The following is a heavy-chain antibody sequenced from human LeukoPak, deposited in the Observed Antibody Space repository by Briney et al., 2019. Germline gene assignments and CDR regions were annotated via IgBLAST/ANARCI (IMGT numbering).Heavy chain of an antibody. D-gene: IGHD4-17*01. J-gene: IGHJ4*02. CDR1: SASIRSSNYY. Sequence: SETLSLTCTVSSASIRSSNYYWGWIRQPPGKGLEWIGSIYYNGNTYYNPSLKSRVTISVDTSKNQFSLKLSSVTAADTAVYYCARHILPVTTLSPFGYWGQGTLVTVSS. CDR3: ARHILPVTTLSPFGY. CDR2: IYYNGNT. V-gene: IGHV4-39*01.